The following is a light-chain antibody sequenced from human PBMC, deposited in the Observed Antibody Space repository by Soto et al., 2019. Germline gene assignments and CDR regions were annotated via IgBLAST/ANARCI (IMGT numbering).Light chain of an antibody. CDR2: GAS. Sequence: EIVMTQSPVTLSVSPGERATLSCRASQSVSNNYLAWYQQKPGQAPRLLIYGASNRATGIPDRFSGSGSGIDFTLTISRLEPEDFAVYYCQQYGSSGTFGQGTKVDIK. J-gene: IGKJ1*01. V-gene: IGKV3-20*01. CDR1: QSVSNNY. CDR3: QQYGSSGT.